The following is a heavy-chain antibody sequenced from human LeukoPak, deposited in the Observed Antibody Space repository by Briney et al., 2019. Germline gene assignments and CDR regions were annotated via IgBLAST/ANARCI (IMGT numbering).Heavy chain of an antibody. V-gene: IGHV4-59*08. Sequence: SETLSLTCTVSGGSISSYYWSWIRQPPGKGLEWIGHIYYSGSTNYNPSLKSRVTMSVDTSENQFSLKLTSVTAADTAVYYCARLGYSYGYPLDYWGQGTLVTVSS. CDR3: ARLGYSYGYPLDY. D-gene: IGHD5-18*01. CDR1: GGSISSYY. J-gene: IGHJ4*02. CDR2: IYYSGST.